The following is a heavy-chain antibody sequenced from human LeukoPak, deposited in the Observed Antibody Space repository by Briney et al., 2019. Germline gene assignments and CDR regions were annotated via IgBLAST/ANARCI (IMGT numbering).Heavy chain of an antibody. V-gene: IGHV5-51*01. D-gene: IGHD6-13*01. CDR2: IYPSDSDT. CDR1: GYSFTSYW. CDR3: AASYSSSGSWFDP. J-gene: IGHJ5*02. Sequence: GESLKISCKGSGYSFTSYWIGWVRQMPGKGLEWMGIIYPSDSDTRYSPSFQGQVTISADKSISTAYLQWSSLKASDTAMYYCAASYSSSGSWFDPWGQGTLVTVSS.